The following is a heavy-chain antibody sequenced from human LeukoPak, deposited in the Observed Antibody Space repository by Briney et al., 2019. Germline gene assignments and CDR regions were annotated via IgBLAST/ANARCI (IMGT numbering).Heavy chain of an antibody. Sequence: SETLSLTCTVSGNSISSGDYYWSWIRQPAGKGLEWIGRIYTSGSTNYSPSLKSRVTISVDTSKNQFSLKLSSVTAADTAVYYCARVSRVDTAMVTWFDPWGQGTLVTVSS. CDR3: ARVSRVDTAMVTWFDP. J-gene: IGHJ5*02. CDR1: GNSISSGDYY. CDR2: IYTSGST. D-gene: IGHD5-18*01. V-gene: IGHV4-61*02.